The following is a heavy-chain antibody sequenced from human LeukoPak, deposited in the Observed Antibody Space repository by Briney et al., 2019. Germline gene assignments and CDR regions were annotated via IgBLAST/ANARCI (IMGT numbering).Heavy chain of an antibody. V-gene: IGHV1-69*04. CDR1: GGTFSSYA. D-gene: IGHD3-22*01. Sequence: GSSVKVSCKASGGTFSSYAISWVRQAPGQGLEWMGRIIPILGIANYAQKFQGRVTITADKSTSTAYMELSSLRSEDTAVYYCARDRPLGYYDSSGYYSDYWGQGTLVTASS. CDR3: ARDRPLGYYDSSGYYSDY. CDR2: IIPILGIA. J-gene: IGHJ4*02.